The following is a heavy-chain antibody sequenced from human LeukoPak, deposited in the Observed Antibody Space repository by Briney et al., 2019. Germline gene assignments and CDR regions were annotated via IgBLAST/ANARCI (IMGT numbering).Heavy chain of an antibody. CDR3: ARSSNCVDY. CDR1: GFTFSNYW. J-gene: IGHJ4*02. Sequence: QPGGSLTLSCAASGFTFSNYWMHWVRQAPGKGLVWVSRINSDGSGTRYADSVEGRFTISRDNAKNALYLHMNSLRAEDTAVYYCARSSNCVDYWGKGTLVTVSS. D-gene: IGHD6-13*01. V-gene: IGHV3-74*01. CDR2: INSDGSGT.